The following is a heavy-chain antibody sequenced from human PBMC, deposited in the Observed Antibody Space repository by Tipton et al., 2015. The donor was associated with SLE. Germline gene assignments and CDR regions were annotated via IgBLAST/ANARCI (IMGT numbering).Heavy chain of an antibody. V-gene: IGHV4-28*02. J-gene: IGHJ4*02. CDR2: IYYSGTI. CDR1: GYSISSSNW. D-gene: IGHD6-6*01. CDR3: ARGSREVARPLGD. Sequence: TLSLTCAVSGYSISSSNWWGWIRQPPGKGLEWVGYIYYSGTIYYNPSLKSRVTMSIDTSKNQFSLKLSSVTAVDTAVYYCARGSREVARPLGDWGQGTLVTVSS.